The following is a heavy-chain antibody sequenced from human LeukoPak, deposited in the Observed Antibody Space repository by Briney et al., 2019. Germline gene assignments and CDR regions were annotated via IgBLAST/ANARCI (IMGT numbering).Heavy chain of an antibody. Sequence: GGSLRLSCAASGFTFSSYGMHWVRQAPGKGLEWVAVILCDGSNNYYADSVKGRFTISRDNSKNTLYLQMNSLRAEDTAVYYCAKDQGIAVAANDAFTIWGQGTMVTVYS. V-gene: IGHV3-30*18. J-gene: IGHJ3*02. CDR2: ILCDGSNN. D-gene: IGHD6-19*01. CDR3: AKDQGIAVAANDAFTI. CDR1: GFTFSSYG.